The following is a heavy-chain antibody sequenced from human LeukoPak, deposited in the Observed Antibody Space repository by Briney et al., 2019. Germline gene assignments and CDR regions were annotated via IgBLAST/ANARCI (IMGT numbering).Heavy chain of an antibody. CDR1: GGSISSDI. Sequence: WETLSLTSTSSGGSISSDIWSWIRPPPGEGLEWIGFIYYSGSTNYNPSLKGRVTISVDNSKNKFSLKMSSVTAADTAVYYCGREAVIAAAGKGGLNSFDPWGQGTLVTVSS. D-gene: IGHD6-13*01. J-gene: IGHJ5*02. CDR2: IYYSGST. CDR3: GREAVIAAAGKGGLNSFDP. V-gene: IGHV4-59*01.